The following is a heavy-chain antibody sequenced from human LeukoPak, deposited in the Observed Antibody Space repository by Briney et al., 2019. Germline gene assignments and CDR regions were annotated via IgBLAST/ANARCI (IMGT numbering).Heavy chain of an antibody. CDR3: AKDLSWNTADR. CDR2: INPDGTII. D-gene: IGHD1/OR15-1a*01. J-gene: IGHJ5*02. CDR1: GFTYSNYW. V-gene: IGHV3-74*01. Sequence: PGGSLTLSYVLSGFTYSNYWMQWVRQLPGKGPVWVSRINPDGTIIDYADLVRGRFTISRDNAKNLLYLQMNGLRADDTALYYCAKDLSWNTADRWGQGTLVTVSS.